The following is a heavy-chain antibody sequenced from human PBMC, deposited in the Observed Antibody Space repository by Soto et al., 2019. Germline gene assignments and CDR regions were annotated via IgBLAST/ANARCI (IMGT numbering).Heavy chain of an antibody. CDR1: GFTFSNYA. Sequence: EVQLLESGGGLVQPGGSLRLSCAASGFTFSNYAIAWVLQAPGKGLEWVSGISGSGGTTYYADYVKGRFTISRDNSKDTLHLQMNSLRAEDTAVYYCAKTPRQWLVYFDYWGQGALVTVSS. V-gene: IGHV3-23*01. CDR3: AKTPRQWLVYFDY. J-gene: IGHJ4*02. D-gene: IGHD6-19*01. CDR2: ISGSGGTT.